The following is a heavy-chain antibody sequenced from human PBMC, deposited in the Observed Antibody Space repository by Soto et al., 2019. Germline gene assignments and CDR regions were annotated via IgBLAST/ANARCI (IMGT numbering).Heavy chain of an antibody. CDR2: IRPDGNVA. V-gene: IGHV3-7*03. J-gene: IGHJ4*02. CDR1: GFTFTDFY. Sequence: EAQLVQSGGGLVQPGGSLRLSCVGSGFTFTDFYMNWVRQAPGKGLEWVANIRPDGNVAKYVESVKGRFTTSRDNAKNPPFLQKHAPRRDDTAVNYCAGLGGHDNNYWGQGILVTVSS. CDR3: AGLGGHDNNY. D-gene: IGHD3-16*01.